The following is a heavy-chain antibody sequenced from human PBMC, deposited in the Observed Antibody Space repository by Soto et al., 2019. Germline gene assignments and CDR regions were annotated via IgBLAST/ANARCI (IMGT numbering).Heavy chain of an antibody. CDR3: ARDKHYDYVWGSYRYTGAFDI. J-gene: IGHJ3*02. CDR2: IYYSGST. D-gene: IGHD3-16*02. Sequence: PWTTLSLTCTVSGGTISSYYWSWIRPPPGKELEWIGYIYYSGSTNYNPSLKSRVTISVDTSKNQFSLKLSSVTAADTAVYYCARDKHYDYVWGSYRYTGAFDIWGQGTMVTVSS. V-gene: IGHV4-59*01. CDR1: GGTISSYY.